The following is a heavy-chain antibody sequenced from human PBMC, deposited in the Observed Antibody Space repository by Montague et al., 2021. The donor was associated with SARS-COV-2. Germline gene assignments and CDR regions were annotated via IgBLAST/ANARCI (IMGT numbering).Heavy chain of an antibody. CDR3: ARMEAAAVGSGSYQYYGMDV. V-gene: IGHV2-70*01. J-gene: IGHJ6*02. Sequence: VKPTQTLTLTCTFSGFSLSTGGMCVSWIRRPPGKALEWLALIDWDDDEYYSTSLKTRLTISKDTSKNQVVLTMTNMDPVDTATYYCARMEAAAVGSGSYQYYGMDVWGQGTTVTVSS. CDR1: GFSLSTGGMC. CDR2: IDWDDDE. D-gene: IGHD6-13*01.